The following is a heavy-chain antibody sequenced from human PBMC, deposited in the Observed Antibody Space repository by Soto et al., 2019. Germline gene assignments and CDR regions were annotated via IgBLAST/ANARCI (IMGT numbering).Heavy chain of an antibody. CDR1: GYTFTSYD. Sequence: QVQLVQSGAEVKKPGASVKVSCKASGYTFTSYDINWVRQATGQGLEWMGWMNPNSANTGYAQKFHGTAPMTRKTSISTAYMELSSLRSEYTAVYYCARGLFPYGGYDRGENWFDPWGQGTLVTVSS. CDR3: ARGLFPYGGYDRGENWFDP. D-gene: IGHD5-12*01. V-gene: IGHV1-8*01. J-gene: IGHJ5*02. CDR2: MNPNSANT.